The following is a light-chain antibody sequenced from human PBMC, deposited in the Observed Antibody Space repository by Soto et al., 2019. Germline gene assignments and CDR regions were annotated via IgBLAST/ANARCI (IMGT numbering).Light chain of an antibody. CDR3: QSYDSSLSAWV. V-gene: IGLV1-40*01. J-gene: IGLJ3*02. CDR2: GNS. Sequence: QSVLTQPPSVSGAPGQRVTISCTGSYSNIGAGYDVHWYRQLPGTAPKLLIYGNSNRPSGVPDRFSGSKSGTSASLAITGLQAEDEADYYCQSYDSSLSAWVFGGGTKVTVL. CDR1: YSNIGAGYD.